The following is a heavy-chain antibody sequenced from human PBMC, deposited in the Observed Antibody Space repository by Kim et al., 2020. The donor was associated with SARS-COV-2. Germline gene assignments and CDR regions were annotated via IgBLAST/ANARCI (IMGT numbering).Heavy chain of an antibody. D-gene: IGHD2-2*01. CDR3: ARQDRGSTSHYGMDV. CDR1: GGSISSSSYY. J-gene: IGHJ6*02. V-gene: IGHV4-39*01. Sequence: SETLSLTCTVSGGSISSSSYYWGWIRQPPGKGLEWIGSIYYSGSTYYNPSLKGRVTISVDTSKNQFSLKLSSVTAADTAVYYCARQDRGSTSHYGMDVWGRGTTVTVS. CDR2: IYYSGST.